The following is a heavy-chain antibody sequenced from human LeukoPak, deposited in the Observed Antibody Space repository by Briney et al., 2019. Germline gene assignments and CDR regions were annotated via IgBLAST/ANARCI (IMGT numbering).Heavy chain of an antibody. CDR2: FDPEDAET. J-gene: IGHJ4*02. V-gene: IGHV1-24*01. CDR3: VTLKWLRIGNSFDH. Sequence: ASVKVSCKVSGYLLTELAMHWVRQAPGKGLEWMGGFDPEDAETIYAQKFQGRVTMTEDTSADTAYMELSSLRSEDTAVFYCVTLKWLRIGNSFDHWGQGTLVTVSS. D-gene: IGHD5-12*01. CDR1: GYLLTELA.